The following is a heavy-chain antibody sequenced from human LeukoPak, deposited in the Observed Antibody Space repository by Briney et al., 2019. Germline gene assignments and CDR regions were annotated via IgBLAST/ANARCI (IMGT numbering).Heavy chain of an antibody. CDR1: GGSISSHY. D-gene: IGHD2-21*01. CDR3: ARDIHSSGPNWFDP. J-gene: IGHJ5*02. CDR2: IYYSGST. Sequence: SETLSLTCIVSGGSISSHYWSWIRQPPGKGLEWIGYIYYSGSTNYNPSLKSRVTISVDTSKNQFSLKLSSVTAADTAVYYCARDIHSSGPNWFDPWGQGTLVTVSS. V-gene: IGHV4-59*11.